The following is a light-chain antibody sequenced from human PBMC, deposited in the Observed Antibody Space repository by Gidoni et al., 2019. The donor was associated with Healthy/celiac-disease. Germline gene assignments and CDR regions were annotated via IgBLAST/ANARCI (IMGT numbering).Light chain of an antibody. J-gene: IGKJ4*01. Sequence: DIQMTQSPSSLSASVGDRASITCRASQSISSYLNWYQQKPGKAPQLLIYAASSLQSGVPSRFSGSGSGTDFTLTISSLQAEDFATYYCQQGYSTPRTFGGGTKVEIK. CDR1: QSISSY. CDR3: QQGYSTPRT. V-gene: IGKV1-39*01. CDR2: AAS.